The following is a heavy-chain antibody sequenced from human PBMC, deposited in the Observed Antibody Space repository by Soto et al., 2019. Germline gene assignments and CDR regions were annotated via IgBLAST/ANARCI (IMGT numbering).Heavy chain of an antibody. Sequence: QVQLVQSGAEVKKPGSSVKVSCKASGGTFSSYAISWVRQAPGQGLEWMGGIIPIFGTANYAQKFQGRVTITADESTSTAYMELSSLRSDDPAVYYCARDFYYDRSGYLRQYYFDYWGQGTLVTVSS. CDR1: GGTFSSYA. V-gene: IGHV1-69*01. CDR3: ARDFYYDRSGYLRQYYFDY. D-gene: IGHD3-22*01. CDR2: IIPIFGTA. J-gene: IGHJ4*02.